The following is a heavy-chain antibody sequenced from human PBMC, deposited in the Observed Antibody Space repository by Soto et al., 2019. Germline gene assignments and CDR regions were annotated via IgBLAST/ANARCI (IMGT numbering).Heavy chain of an antibody. Sequence: ASVKVSYKASGYTFPSYYMHWVRQAPGQGLDWMGIINPSGCSTSYALKFQGRVTMTRDTSTSTVYMDLGSVRSEDTAVYYCARAGLYYFDHWGQGTLVTVSS. J-gene: IGHJ4*02. CDR3: ARAGLYYFDH. CDR1: GYTFPSYY. V-gene: IGHV1-46*01. CDR2: INPSGCST.